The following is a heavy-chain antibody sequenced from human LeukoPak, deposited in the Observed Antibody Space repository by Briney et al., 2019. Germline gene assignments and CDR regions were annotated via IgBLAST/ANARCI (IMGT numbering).Heavy chain of an antibody. Sequence: SETLSLTCTVSGSISSGSYYWSWIRQPAGKGLEWIGRIYASGSTNYNPSLESRVTISIDTSKSQFSLKLTSLTAADTAVYYCAREGQQLVPPLDYWGQGSLVTVSS. CDR2: IYASGST. V-gene: IGHV4-61*02. D-gene: IGHD6-6*01. J-gene: IGHJ4*02. CDR3: AREGQQLVPPLDY. CDR1: GSISSGSYY.